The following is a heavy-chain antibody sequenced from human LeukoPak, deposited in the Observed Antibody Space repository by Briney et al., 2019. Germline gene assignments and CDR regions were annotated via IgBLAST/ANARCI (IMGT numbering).Heavy chain of an antibody. CDR2: INSDGSST. Sequence: GGSLRLSCAASGFTFSSYWMHWVRQAPGKELVWVSRINSDGSSTSYADSVKGRFTISRDNAKNTLYLQMNSLRAEDTAVYYCARSESPYYYYYMDVWGKGTTVTVSS. J-gene: IGHJ6*03. CDR3: ARSESPYYYYYMDV. V-gene: IGHV3-74*01. CDR1: GFTFSSYW.